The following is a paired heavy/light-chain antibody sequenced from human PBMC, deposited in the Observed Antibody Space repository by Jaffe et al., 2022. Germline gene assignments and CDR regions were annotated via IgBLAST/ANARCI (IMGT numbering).Heavy chain of an antibody. D-gene: IGHD1-1*01. CDR1: GFTFSVYG. J-gene: IGHJ4*02. CDR3: ARAMGPTGSFNVWYDENPDY. CDR2: IRRDGSDK. V-gene: IGHV3-30*02. Sequence: QVQLVESGGGVVQPGGSLRLSCAASGFTFSVYGMHWVRQAPDKGLEWLSFIRRDGSDKYYADSVKGRFTISRDNSKNTLYLQLNSLRPEDTAVYYCARAMGPTGSFNVWYDENPDYWGQGTLVTVSS.
Light chain of an antibody. Sequence: QTVVTQEPSFSVSPGGTVTLTCGLNSGSVSTHYYPTWYQQIPGQAPRPLIYNTDIRFSGVPDRFSGSILGNKAALTITGAQADDECVYSCVLYIGGGICVFGGGTRLTVL. CDR3: VLYIGGGICV. J-gene: IGLJ3*02. V-gene: IGLV8-61*01. CDR1: SGSVSTHYY. CDR2: NTD.